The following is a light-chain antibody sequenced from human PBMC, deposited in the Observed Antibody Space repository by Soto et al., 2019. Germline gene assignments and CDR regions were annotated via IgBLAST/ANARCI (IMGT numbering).Light chain of an antibody. J-gene: IGKJ4*01. CDR1: QGIARS. CDR3: QQLINYPLT. V-gene: IGKV1-9*01. CDR2: AAS. Sequence: IQLTQSTSFLSASVGDRLTITCRASQGIARSLVWYQQKPGKAPKLLINAASTLQGGVPSRFSGSGSGSEFTLTISSLHPEDFATYYCQQLINYPLTFGVGTEVEIK.